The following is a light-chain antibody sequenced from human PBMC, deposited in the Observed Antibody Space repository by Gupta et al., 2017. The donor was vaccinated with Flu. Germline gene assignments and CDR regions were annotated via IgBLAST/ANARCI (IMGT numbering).Light chain of an antibody. Sequence: SLGERATISCKSSQNVLSSSNNKNLLAWYKQTPGQPPKLLIYWASTRETGVPDRFSGSGSGTDFTLTISSLQAEDVAVYYCQQYYSLPLTFGGGTKVEI. CDR1: QNVLSSSNNKNL. V-gene: IGKV4-1*01. J-gene: IGKJ4*01. CDR3: QQYYSLPLT. CDR2: WAS.